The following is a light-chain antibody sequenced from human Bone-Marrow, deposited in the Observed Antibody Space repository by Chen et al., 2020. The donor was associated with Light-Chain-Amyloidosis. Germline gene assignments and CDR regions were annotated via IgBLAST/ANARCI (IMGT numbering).Light chain of an antibody. CDR3: QVWDRSSDRPV. Sequence: YALTQPSSVSVAPGQTATNACGGNNIGSTSVHWYQQTPGQAPLLVVYDDSARPSGIPERLSGSNSGNTATLTISRVEAGDEADYYCQVWDRSSDRPVFGGGTKLTVL. CDR2: DDS. CDR1: NIGSTS. J-gene: IGLJ3*02. V-gene: IGLV3-21*02.